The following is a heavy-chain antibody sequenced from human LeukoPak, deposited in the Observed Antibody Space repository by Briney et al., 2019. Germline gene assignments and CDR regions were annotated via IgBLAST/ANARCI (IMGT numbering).Heavy chain of an antibody. V-gene: IGHV3-30*04. D-gene: IGHD6-13*01. CDR3: ARDPRGYSSSWYNYYYYYYMDV. Sequence: GGSLRLSCAASGFTFSSYAMHWVRQAPGKGLEWVAVISYDGSNKYYADSVKGRFTISRDNSKNTLYLQMNSLRAEDTAVYYCARDPRGYSSSWYNYYYYYYMDVWGKGTTVTVSS. CDR1: GFTFSSYA. CDR2: ISYDGSNK. J-gene: IGHJ6*03.